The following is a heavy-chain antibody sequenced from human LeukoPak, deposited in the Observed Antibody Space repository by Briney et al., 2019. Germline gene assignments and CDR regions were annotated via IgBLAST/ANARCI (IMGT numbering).Heavy chain of an antibody. CDR1: GGTFSSYA. Sequence: SVKVSCKASGGTFSSYAISWVRQAPGQGLEWMGGIIPIFGTANYAQKFQGRVTITADESTSTAYMELSSLRSEDTAVYYCARDLFGAYYDSSGVPRDYWGQRTLVTVSS. D-gene: IGHD3-22*01. J-gene: IGHJ4*02. CDR3: ARDLFGAYYDSSGVPRDY. V-gene: IGHV1-69*13. CDR2: IIPIFGTA.